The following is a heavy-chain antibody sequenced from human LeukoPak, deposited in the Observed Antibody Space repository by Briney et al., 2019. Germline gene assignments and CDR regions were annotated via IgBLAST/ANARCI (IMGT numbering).Heavy chain of an antibody. CDR3: ASGAGAEYFQH. V-gene: IGHV3-30*04. Sequence: GGSLRLSCAAFGFTFSSYAMHWVRQAPGKGLEWVAVISYDGSNKYYADSVKGRFTISRDNSKNTLYLQMNSLRAEDTAVYYCASGAGAEYFQHWGQGTLVTVSS. D-gene: IGHD1-26*01. CDR1: GFTFSSYA. CDR2: ISYDGSNK. J-gene: IGHJ1*01.